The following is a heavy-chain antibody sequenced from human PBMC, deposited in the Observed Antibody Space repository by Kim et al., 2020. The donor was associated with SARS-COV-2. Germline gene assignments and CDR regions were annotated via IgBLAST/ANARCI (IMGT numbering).Heavy chain of an antibody. J-gene: IGHJ5*02. V-gene: IGHV1-2*02. CDR3: ARAPAAATSWFDP. D-gene: IGHD2-15*01. Sequence: SNAKKFQGRVTMTRDASTNTAYMEVTNLRSDDTAVYYWARAPAAATSWFDPWGQGTLVTVSS.